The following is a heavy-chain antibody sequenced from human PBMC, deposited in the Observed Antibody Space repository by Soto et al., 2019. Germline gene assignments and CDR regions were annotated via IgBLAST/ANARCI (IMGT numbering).Heavy chain of an antibody. Sequence: GESLKISCKASGYSFTTYWIAWVRQMPGKGLEWMGIINPGDSDIRYSPSFQGQVTISADNSISTAYLQWSSLKASGTAMYYCARHEQFYYYYYGMDVPGQGTAVTVSS. CDR3: ARHEQFYYYYYGMDV. CDR1: GYSFTTYW. J-gene: IGHJ6*02. CDR2: INPGDSDI. V-gene: IGHV5-51*01. D-gene: IGHD4-4*01.